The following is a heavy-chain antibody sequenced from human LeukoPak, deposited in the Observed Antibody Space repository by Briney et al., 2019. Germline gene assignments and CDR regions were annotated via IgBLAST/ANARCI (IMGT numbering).Heavy chain of an antibody. CDR2: ISAYNGNT. Sequence: ASVKVFCKASGYRFTSYGITWVRQAPGQGLEWMGWISAYNGNTNYAQKLQGRVTLTTDTSTSTAYMELRSLRSDDTAVYYCAREGYCSGGTCYSTMNWFDPWGQGTLVTVSS. V-gene: IGHV1-18*01. CDR3: AREGYCSGGTCYSTMNWFDP. J-gene: IGHJ5*02. CDR1: GYRFTSYG. D-gene: IGHD2-15*01.